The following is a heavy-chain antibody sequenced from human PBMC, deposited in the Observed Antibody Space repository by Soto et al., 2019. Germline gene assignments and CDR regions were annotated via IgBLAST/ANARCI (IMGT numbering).Heavy chain of an antibody. D-gene: IGHD2-15*01. Sequence: GGSLRLSCAASGFTFSSYAMSWVRQAPGKGLEWVSAISGSGGSTYYADSVKGRFTVSRDNSKNTLYLQMNSLRAEDTAVYYCAKFKGVVVATNAFDIWGQGTMVTVSS. J-gene: IGHJ3*02. V-gene: IGHV3-23*01. CDR3: AKFKGVVVATNAFDI. CDR2: ISGSGGST. CDR1: GFTFSSYA.